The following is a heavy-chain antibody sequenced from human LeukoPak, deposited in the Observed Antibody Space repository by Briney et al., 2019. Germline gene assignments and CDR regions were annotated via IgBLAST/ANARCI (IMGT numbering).Heavy chain of an antibody. V-gene: IGHV4-61*02. Sequence: SQTLSLTCTVSGGSISSGSYYWSWIRQPAGKGLEWIGRIYTSGSTNYNPSLKSRVTISVDTSKNQFSLKLSSVTAADTAVYYCARGATIFGVVKGTGWFDPWGQGTLVTVSS. J-gene: IGHJ5*02. CDR2: IYTSGST. D-gene: IGHD3-3*01. CDR1: GGSISSGSYY. CDR3: ARGATIFGVVKGTGWFDP.